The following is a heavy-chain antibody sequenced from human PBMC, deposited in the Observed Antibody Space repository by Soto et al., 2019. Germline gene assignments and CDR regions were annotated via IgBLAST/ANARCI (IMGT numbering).Heavy chain of an antibody. CDR1: GVSISSGGYY. J-gene: IGHJ3*02. CDR2: IYYSGST. V-gene: IGHV4-31*03. Sequence: QVQLQESGPGLVKPSETLSLTCTVSGVSISSGGYYWSWIRQHPGKGLEWIGYIYYSGSTYYNPSLKSRLTISVDTSKNQFSLKLSSVTAVDTAVYYCARDCSGGSCYSSNAFDIWGQGTMVTVSS. CDR3: ARDCSGGSCYSSNAFDI. D-gene: IGHD2-15*01.